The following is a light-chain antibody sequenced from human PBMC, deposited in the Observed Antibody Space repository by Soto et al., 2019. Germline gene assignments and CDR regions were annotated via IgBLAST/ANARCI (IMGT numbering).Light chain of an antibody. J-gene: IGLJ2*01. Sequence: QSALTQPASVSGSPGQSISISCTGASSDVGGYNYVSWYQQRPGKAPKLLIYDVTYRPSGVSNLFSGSKSGNTASLTISGLQAEDEADYYCSSYTSTTTRVLFGGGTKVTVL. CDR2: DVT. CDR1: SSDVGGYNY. V-gene: IGLV2-14*03. CDR3: SSYTSTTTRVL.